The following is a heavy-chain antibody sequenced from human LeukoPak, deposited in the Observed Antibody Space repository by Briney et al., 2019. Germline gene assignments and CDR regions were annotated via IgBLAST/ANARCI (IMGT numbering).Heavy chain of an antibody. Sequence: PSETLSLTCTVSGGSISTSNYYWGWIRQPPGKGLEWIGSIYHSGSTYYNPSLKSRVTISVDTSKNQFSLKLSSVTAADTAVYYCARAPPYDFWSGYSYFDYWGQGTLVTVSS. V-gene: IGHV4-39*07. CDR3: ARAPPYDFWSGYSYFDY. CDR1: GGSISTSNYY. J-gene: IGHJ4*02. CDR2: IYHSGST. D-gene: IGHD3-3*01.